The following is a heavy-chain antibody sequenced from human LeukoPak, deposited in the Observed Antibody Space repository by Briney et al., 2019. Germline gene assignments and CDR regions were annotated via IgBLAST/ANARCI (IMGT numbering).Heavy chain of an antibody. V-gene: IGHV3-33*06. D-gene: IGHD6-25*01. CDR3: AKQGRIAASKAYVDDAFDI. CDR2: IWSDGSNK. Sequence: PGRSLRLSCAATGFTFSTYGMHWVRQAPGKGLEWVAVIWSDGSNKYYADSVKGRFTISRDNSKNTLYLQMNSLRAEDTAVYYCAKQGRIAASKAYVDDAFDIWGQGTMVTVSS. J-gene: IGHJ3*02. CDR1: GFTFSTYG.